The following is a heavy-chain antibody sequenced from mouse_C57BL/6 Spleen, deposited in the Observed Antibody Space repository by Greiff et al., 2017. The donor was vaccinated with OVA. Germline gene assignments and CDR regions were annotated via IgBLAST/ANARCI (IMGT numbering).Heavy chain of an antibody. D-gene: IGHD1-1*01. J-gene: IGHJ3*01. V-gene: IGHV1-61*01. CDR2: IYPSDSET. Sequence: VQLQQSGAELVRPGSSVKLSCKASGYTFTSYWMDWVKQRPGQGLEWIGNIYPSDSETHYNQKFKDKATLTVDKSSSTTYLQLSSLASEDSAVNYCAKHYGSAWFAYWGQGTLFTVSP. CDR3: AKHYGSAWFAY. CDR1: GYTFTSYW.